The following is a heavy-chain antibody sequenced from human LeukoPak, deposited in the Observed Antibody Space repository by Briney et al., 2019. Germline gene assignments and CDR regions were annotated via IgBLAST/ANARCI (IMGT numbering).Heavy chain of an antibody. J-gene: IGHJ6*02. D-gene: IGHD2-2*01. CDR1: GFPFSNYA. CDR2: ISAGGGST. Sequence: GGSLRLSCAASGFPFSNYAMSWVRQAPGKGLEWVAAISAGGGSTYYGDSVKGRFTISRDNSKNTLYLQMNSLRAEDTAVYYCAKYLVSAARSDYHYYGMDVWGQGTTVSVS. CDR3: AKYLVSAARSDYHYYGMDV. V-gene: IGHV3-23*01.